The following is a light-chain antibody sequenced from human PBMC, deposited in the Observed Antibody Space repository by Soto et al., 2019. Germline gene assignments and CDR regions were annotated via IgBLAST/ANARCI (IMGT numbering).Light chain of an antibody. V-gene: IGLV2-23*02. CDR2: EVS. Sequence: QSALTQPASVSGSPGQSITISCTGTSSDVGSYNLVSWYQQHPGKAPKLMIYEVSKRPSGVSNRFSGSKSGNTASLTISGLQAEDEAYYYCCSYAGRSTFYFFGTGTKVTVL. CDR3: CSYAGRSTFYF. J-gene: IGLJ1*01. CDR1: SSDVGSYNL.